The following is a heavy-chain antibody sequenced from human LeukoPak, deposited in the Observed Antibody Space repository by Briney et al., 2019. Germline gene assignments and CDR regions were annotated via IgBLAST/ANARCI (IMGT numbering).Heavy chain of an antibody. V-gene: IGHV1-69*05. CDR2: IIPIFGTA. D-gene: IGHD2-2*01. CDR1: GGTFSSYA. J-gene: IGHJ4*02. Sequence: SVKVSCKASGGTFSSYAISWVRQAPGQGLEWMGGIIPIFGTANYAQKFQGRVTITTDESTSTAYMELSSLRSEDTAVYYCARDFLGYCTTTSCYDVVFDYWGQGTLVTVSS. CDR3: ARDFLGYCTTTSCYDVVFDY.